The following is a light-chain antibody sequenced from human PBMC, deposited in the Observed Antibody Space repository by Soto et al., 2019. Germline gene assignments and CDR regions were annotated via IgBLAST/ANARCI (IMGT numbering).Light chain of an antibody. Sequence: QSALTQPPSASGSHGQSVTISCTGTSRDVGNYNYVSWYQQHPGKAPKLLIYEVTKRPSGVPDRFSGSKSGNTASLTVSGLQAEDEDAYFCSSYAGSNNVVFGGGTKLTVL. J-gene: IGLJ3*02. CDR1: SRDVGNYNY. CDR2: EVT. CDR3: SSYAGSNNVV. V-gene: IGLV2-8*01.